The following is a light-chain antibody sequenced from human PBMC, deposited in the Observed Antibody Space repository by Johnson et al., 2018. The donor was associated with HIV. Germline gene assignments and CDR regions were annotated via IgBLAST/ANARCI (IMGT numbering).Light chain of an antibody. Sequence: QSVLTQPPSVSAAAGQKVTISCSGSSSNIGNNYVAWYQQVPGTAPKLLTDDTNMRPSGVPDRFSGSKSGTSATLGITGLQTGDEADYFCETWDNSMRTAFFGTGTKVTVL. CDR3: ETWDNSMRTAF. CDR1: SSNIGNNY. CDR2: DTN. J-gene: IGLJ1*01. V-gene: IGLV1-51*01.